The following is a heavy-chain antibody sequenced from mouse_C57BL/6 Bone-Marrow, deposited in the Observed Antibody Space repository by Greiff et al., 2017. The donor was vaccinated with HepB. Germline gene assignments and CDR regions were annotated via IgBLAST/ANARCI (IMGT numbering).Heavy chain of an antibody. Sequence: VQLQQSGAELVKPGASVKISCKASGYAFSSYWMNWVKQRPGKGLEWIGQIYPGDGDTNYNGKFKGKATLTADKSSSTAYMQLSSLTSEDSAVYFCAIFSYYYGSSPIVTTVNRDAMDYWGQGTSVTVSS. D-gene: IGHD1-1*01. CDR2: IYPGDGDT. CDR3: AIFSYYYGSSPIVTTVNRDAMDY. V-gene: IGHV1-80*01. CDR1: GYAFSSYW. J-gene: IGHJ4*01.